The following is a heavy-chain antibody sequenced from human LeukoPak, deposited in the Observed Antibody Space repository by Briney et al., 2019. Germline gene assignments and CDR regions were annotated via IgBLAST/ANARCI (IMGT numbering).Heavy chain of an antibody. Sequence: PGGSLRLSCAASGFTFSDYYMSWVRQAPGKGLEWVSAISGSGGSTNYADSVKGRFTISRDNSKNTLYLQMNSLRAEDTAVYYCAKRSCSGGSCNFDYWGQGTLVTVSS. D-gene: IGHD2-15*01. J-gene: IGHJ4*02. CDR1: GFTFSDYY. CDR2: ISGSGGST. V-gene: IGHV3-23*01. CDR3: AKRSCSGGSCNFDY.